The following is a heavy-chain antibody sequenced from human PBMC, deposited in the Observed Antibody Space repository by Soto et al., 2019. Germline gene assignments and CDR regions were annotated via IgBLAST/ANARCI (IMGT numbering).Heavy chain of an antibody. D-gene: IGHD2-2*01. V-gene: IGHV5-51*01. Sequence: GESLKISCKGSGYSFTSYWIGWVRQMPGKGLECMGIIYPGDSDTRYSPSFQGQVTISADKSISTAYLQWSSLKAPDTAMYYCARQQDIVLVPAAPYYYYGMDVWGQGTTVTV. CDR2: IYPGDSDT. J-gene: IGHJ6*02. CDR3: ARQQDIVLVPAAPYYYYGMDV. CDR1: GYSFTSYW.